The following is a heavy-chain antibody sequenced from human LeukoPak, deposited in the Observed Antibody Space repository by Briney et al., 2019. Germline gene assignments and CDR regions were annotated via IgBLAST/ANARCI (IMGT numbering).Heavy chain of an antibody. CDR1: GGSISSGGYS. CDR3: ARDQDYYGSGSYGPDH. CDR2: IYHSGST. V-gene: IGHV4-39*07. Sequence: SETLSLTCTVSGGSISSGGYSWSWIRQPPGKGLEWIGSIYHSGSTFYNPSLKSRVTISVDTSKNQFSLKLSSVTAADTAIYYCARDQDYYGSGSYGPDHWGQGTQVTVSS. D-gene: IGHD3-10*01. J-gene: IGHJ4*02.